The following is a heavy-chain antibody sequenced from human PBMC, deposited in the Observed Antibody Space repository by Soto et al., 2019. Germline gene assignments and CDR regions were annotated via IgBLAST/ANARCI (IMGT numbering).Heavy chain of an antibody. Sequence: PGGSLRLSCAASGFTFSSYGMHWVRQAPGKGLEWVAVISYDGSNKYYADSVKGRFTISRDNSKNTLYLQMNSLRAEDTAVYYCAKVPNPGYSYFYYYYYGMDVWGQGATVTVSS. CDR1: GFTFSSYG. J-gene: IGHJ6*02. CDR3: AKVPNPGYSYFYYYYYGMDV. D-gene: IGHD5-18*01. CDR2: ISYDGSNK. V-gene: IGHV3-30*18.